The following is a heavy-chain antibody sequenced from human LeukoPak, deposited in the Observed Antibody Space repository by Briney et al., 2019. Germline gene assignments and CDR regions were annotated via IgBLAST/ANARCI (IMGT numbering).Heavy chain of an antibody. CDR1: GGSFSGYY. J-gene: IGHJ6*02. D-gene: IGHD2-15*01. CDR2: INHSGST. Sequence: TSETLSLTCAVYGGSFSGYYWSWIRQPPGKGLEWIGEINHSGSTNYNPSLKSRVTISVDTSKNQFSLKLGSVTAADTAVYYCARLWWFTMSLAEDYHGMDVWGQGTTVTVSS. CDR3: ARLWWFTMSLAEDYHGMDV. V-gene: IGHV4-34*01.